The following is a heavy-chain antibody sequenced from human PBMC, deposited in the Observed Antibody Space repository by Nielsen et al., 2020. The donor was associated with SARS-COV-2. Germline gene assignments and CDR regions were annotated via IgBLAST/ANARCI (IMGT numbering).Heavy chain of an antibody. D-gene: IGHD5-18*01. CDR2: ISWNSGSI. CDR3: AKAKRRFSYGYYYFHRYGMDV. J-gene: IGHJ6*02. V-gene: IGHV3-9*01. CDR1: GFTFDDYA. Sequence: SLKISCVTSGFTFDDYAMHWVRQAPGKGLEWVSGISWNSGSIGYADSVKGRFTISRDNAKNSLYLQMNSLRAEDTAVYYCAKAKRRFSYGYYYFHRYGMDVWGQGTTVTVSS.